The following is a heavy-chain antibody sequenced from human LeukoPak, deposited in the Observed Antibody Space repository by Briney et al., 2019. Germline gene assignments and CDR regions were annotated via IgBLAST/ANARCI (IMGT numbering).Heavy chain of an antibody. V-gene: IGHV3-7*01. Sequence: GGSLRLSCAASGFTFSNYWMSWVRQAPGKGLEWLANINQDGSEIYYVDPVKGRFTISRDNGKNSLYLQINSLRAEDTAVYYCARSRWYRAVNYFDYWGQGTLVTVSS. J-gene: IGHJ4*02. D-gene: IGHD6-13*01. CDR3: ARSRWYRAVNYFDY. CDR1: GFTFSNYW. CDR2: INQDGSEI.